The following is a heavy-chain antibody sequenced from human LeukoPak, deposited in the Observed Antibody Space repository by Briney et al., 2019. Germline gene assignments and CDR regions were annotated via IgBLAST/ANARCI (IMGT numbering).Heavy chain of an antibody. V-gene: IGHV3-66*01. D-gene: IGHD6-19*01. Sequence: GGSLRLSCIASGFTVSGNYMSWVRQAPGQGLGWVSVIYSAGSTYYADSVKGRFTISRDNSKNTLYLQMNSLRAEDTAVYYCAREREDSGLAFDIWGQGTMVTVSS. CDR1: GFTVSGNY. CDR2: IYSAGST. CDR3: AREREDSGLAFDI. J-gene: IGHJ3*02.